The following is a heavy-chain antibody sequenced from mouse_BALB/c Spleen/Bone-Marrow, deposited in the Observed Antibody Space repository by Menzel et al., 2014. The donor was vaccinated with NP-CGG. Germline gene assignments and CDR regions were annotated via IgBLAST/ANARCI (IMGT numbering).Heavy chain of an antibody. CDR3: ARSMDY. CDR2: ILPGSGGT. Sequence: QVQLQQPGAELMKPGASAKISCKATGYTFSSYWIEWVKQRPGHGLEWIGEILPGSGGTNYNEKFKGKATFTADTSSNTAYMQLNSLTSEDSAVYYCARSMDYWGQGTSVTVSS. CDR1: GYTFSSYW. V-gene: IGHV1-9*01. J-gene: IGHJ4*01.